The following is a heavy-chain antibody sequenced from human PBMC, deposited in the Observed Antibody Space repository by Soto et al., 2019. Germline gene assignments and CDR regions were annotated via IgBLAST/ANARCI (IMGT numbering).Heavy chain of an antibody. CDR2: INPNGAST. J-gene: IGHJ4*02. Sequence: QVQLVQSGADVKKPGASVKLSCKASGFTFTKYYFHWVRQAPGQGLEWMGIINPNGASTTYAQKFPGRITFTRDASTDPVYMELSSLTTEDKAAYYGPRIPLGYYYCSASDPALDYWGQGTLLTGSS. CDR1: GFTFTKYY. V-gene: IGHV1-46*01. D-gene: IGHD3-10*01. CDR3: PRIPLGYYYCSASDPALDY.